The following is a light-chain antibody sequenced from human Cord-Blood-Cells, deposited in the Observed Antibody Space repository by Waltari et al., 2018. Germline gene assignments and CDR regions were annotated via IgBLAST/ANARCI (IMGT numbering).Light chain of an antibody. CDR1: QSVLYSSNNKNY. V-gene: IGKV4-1*01. CDR3: QQYYSTPWT. Sequence: DIVMTQSPDSLAVSLGERATINCKSSQSVLYSSNNKNYLAWYQQKPGQPTKLLIYWASTRGAGLPDRFSGRGSRTDFTLTISSLQAEDVAVYYCQQYYSTPWTFGQGTKEEIK. CDR2: WAS. J-gene: IGKJ1*01.